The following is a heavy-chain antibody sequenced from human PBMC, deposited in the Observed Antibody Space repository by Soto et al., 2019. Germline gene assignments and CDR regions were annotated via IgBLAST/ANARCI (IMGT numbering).Heavy chain of an antibody. Sequence: ASVKVSCKASGYTFTVHYIHCVRQAPEQGPEWMGEIGPESGATRYAQKFQGRVTMTRDTSITTVYMELKNLSPDDTAVYYCGRGRSGQIVVFYWGQGTPVTVSS. J-gene: IGHJ4*02. CDR1: GYTFTVHY. CDR3: GRGRSGQIVVFY. D-gene: IGHD1-26*01. V-gene: IGHV1-2*02. CDR2: IGPESGAT.